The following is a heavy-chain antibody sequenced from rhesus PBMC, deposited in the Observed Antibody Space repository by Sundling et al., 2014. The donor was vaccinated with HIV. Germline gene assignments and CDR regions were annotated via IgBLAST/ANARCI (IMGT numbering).Heavy chain of an antibody. J-gene: IGHJ6*01. CDR1: GFTLSSYA. CDR3: AKFQSSSYYYSGLDS. D-gene: IGHD3-16*01. CDR2: VSSGGGTT. Sequence: EVQLVETGGGLVQPGGSLKLSCAASGFTLSSYAMSWVRQAPGKGLEWVSAVSSGGGTTYYADSVKGRFTISRDNSKNTLSLQMNSLRAEDTAVYFCAKFQSSSYYYSGLDSWAKGSPSPSPQ. V-gene: IGHV3-103*01.